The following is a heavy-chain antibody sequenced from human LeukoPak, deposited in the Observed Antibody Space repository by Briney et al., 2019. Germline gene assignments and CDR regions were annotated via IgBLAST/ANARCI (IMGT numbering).Heavy chain of an antibody. Sequence: GGSLRLSCVASGFTFSNYGMHWVRQAPGKGLEWVAVISYDGSNKYYADSVKGRFTISRDNSKNTLYLQMNSLRAEDTAVYYCAKVSTPKWLPVEIDYWGQGTLVTVSS. CDR1: GFTFSNYG. CDR2: ISYDGSNK. V-gene: IGHV3-30*18. D-gene: IGHD5-12*01. J-gene: IGHJ4*02. CDR3: AKVSTPKWLPVEIDY.